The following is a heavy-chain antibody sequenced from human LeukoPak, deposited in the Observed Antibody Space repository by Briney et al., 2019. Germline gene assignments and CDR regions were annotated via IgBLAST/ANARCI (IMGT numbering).Heavy chain of an antibody. V-gene: IGHV4-39*01. J-gene: IGHJ4*02. CDR2: IYYSGST. CDR1: DGSISSSSYY. Sequence: PSETLSLTCTVSDGSISSSSYYWGWIRQPPGKGLEWIGAIYYSGSTYLNPSLKSRLTISVDTPKNQFSLKLSSVTAADTAVYYCARLKGYYFDYWGQGTLVTVSS. CDR3: ARLKGYYFDY.